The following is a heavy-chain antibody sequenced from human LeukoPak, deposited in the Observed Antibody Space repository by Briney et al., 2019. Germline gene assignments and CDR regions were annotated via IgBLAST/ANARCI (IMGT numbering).Heavy chain of an antibody. CDR3: ARSLSSRFSGPRRPYYFDY. V-gene: IGHV3-53*01. CDR1: GFTVSSNS. Sequence: GGSLRLSCTVSGFTVSSNSMSWVRQAPGKGLEWVSFIYSDNTHYSDSVKGRFTISRDNSKNTLYLQMNSLRAEDTAVYYCARSLSSRFSGPRRPYYFDYWGQGTLVTVSS. D-gene: IGHD3-16*02. CDR2: IYSDNT. J-gene: IGHJ4*02.